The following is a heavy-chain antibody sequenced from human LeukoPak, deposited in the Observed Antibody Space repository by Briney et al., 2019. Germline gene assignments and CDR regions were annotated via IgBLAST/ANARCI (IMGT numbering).Heavy chain of an antibody. V-gene: IGHV4-38-2*01. Sequence: SETLSLTCAVSGYFISSGYYWGWIRQPPGKGLEWIGSIYHSGSTYYNPSLKSRVTISVDTSKNQFSLKLSSVTAADTAVYYCARLTSSTSSPRYYYYYYYMDVWGKGTTVTVSS. CDR3: ARLTSSTSSPRYYYYYYYMDV. CDR1: GYFISSGYY. J-gene: IGHJ6*03. D-gene: IGHD2-2*01. CDR2: IYHSGST.